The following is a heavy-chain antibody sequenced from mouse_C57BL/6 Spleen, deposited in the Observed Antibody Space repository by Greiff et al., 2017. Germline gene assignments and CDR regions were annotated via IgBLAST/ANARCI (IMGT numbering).Heavy chain of an antibody. J-gene: IGHJ1*03. CDR1: GYTFTSYT. CDR2: INPSSGYT. V-gene: IGHV1-4*01. CDR3: ARDYSNWDFEG. Sequence: QVQLQQSGAELARPGASVKMSCKASGYTFTSYTMHWVKQRPGQGLEWIGYINPSSGYTKYNQKFKDKATLTADKSSSTAYMQLRSLTSEDSAVYCCARDYSNWDFEGWGTGTSVTVSS. D-gene: IGHD2-5*01.